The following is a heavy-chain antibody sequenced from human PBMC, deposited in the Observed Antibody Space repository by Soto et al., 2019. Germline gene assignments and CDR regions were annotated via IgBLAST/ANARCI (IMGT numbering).Heavy chain of an antibody. CDR2: IYYSRST. J-gene: IGHJ5*02. CDR1: GGSISSYY. Sequence: SETLSLTCTVSGGSISSYYWSWIRQPPGKGLEWIGYIYYSRSTNYNPSLKSRVTISVDTSKNQFSLKLSSVTAADTAVYYCARVRGTAGYQDWFEPWGQGALVTVSS. CDR3: ARVRGTAGYQDWFEP. V-gene: IGHV4-59*01. D-gene: IGHD1-1*01.